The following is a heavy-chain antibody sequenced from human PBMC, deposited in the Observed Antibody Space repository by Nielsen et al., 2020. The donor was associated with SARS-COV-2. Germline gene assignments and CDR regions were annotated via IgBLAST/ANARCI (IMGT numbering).Heavy chain of an antibody. CDR3: AKIPDTAIADY. Sequence: GSLRLSCTPSGFTFGDFAITWIRQAPGKGLEWLGVIRSKIYGETTEYAASVKGRFTISRDNAKNSLYLQMNSLRAEDTALYYCAKIPDTAIADYWGQGTLVTVSS. J-gene: IGHJ4*02. D-gene: IGHD5-18*01. V-gene: IGHV3-49*03. CDR1: GFTFGDFA. CDR2: IRSKIYGETT.